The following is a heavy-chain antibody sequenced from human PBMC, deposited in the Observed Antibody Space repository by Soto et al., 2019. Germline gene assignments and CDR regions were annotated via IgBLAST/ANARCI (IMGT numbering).Heavy chain of an antibody. D-gene: IGHD2-8*01. CDR2: INAGNGNT. Sequence: ASVKVSCKASGYTFTSYAMHWVLRAPGERLEWMGWINAGNGNTKYSQKFQGRVTITRDTSASTAYMELTSLRSDDTAVYYCALLSYCTTVTCFYLDYWGQGTPVTVSS. V-gene: IGHV1-3*01. J-gene: IGHJ4*02. CDR1: GYTFTSYA. CDR3: ALLSYCTTVTCFYLDY.